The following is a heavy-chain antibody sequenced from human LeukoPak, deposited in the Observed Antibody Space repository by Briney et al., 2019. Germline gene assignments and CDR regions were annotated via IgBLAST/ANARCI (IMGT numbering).Heavy chain of an antibody. CDR3: ARDGGGRYGTTLLDY. CDR1: GYIFTNHG. J-gene: IGHJ4*02. CDR2: INAANGNI. V-gene: IGHV1-3*01. D-gene: IGHD1/OR15-1a*01. Sequence: ASVKVSCKASGYIFTNHGIYWVRQAPGQRLECMGWINAANGNIKYSPSFQGRVTFTGDISASTVYMEMSSLRSEDTALYYCARDGGGRYGTTLLDYWGQGTLVTVSS.